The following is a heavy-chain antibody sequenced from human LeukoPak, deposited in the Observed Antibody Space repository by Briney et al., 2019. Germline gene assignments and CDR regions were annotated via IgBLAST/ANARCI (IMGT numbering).Heavy chain of an antibody. V-gene: IGHV4-39*07. D-gene: IGHD3-22*01. Sequence: SETLSLTCTVSGASISSSSYYWGWIRQPPGKGLEWIGNIFYSGSTYYNPSLKSRVTISVGTSKNQLSLKLSSVTAADTAVFHCARASTMIAPSIDYWGQGTLVTVSS. CDR3: ARASTMIAPSIDY. CDR2: IFYSGST. J-gene: IGHJ4*02. CDR1: GASISSSSYY.